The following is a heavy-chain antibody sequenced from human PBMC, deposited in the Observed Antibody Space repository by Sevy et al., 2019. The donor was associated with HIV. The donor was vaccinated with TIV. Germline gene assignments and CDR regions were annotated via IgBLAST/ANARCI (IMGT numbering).Heavy chain of an antibody. CDR2: INSNSGAI. CDR1: GHTFSDYY. Sequence: ASVKVSCKASGHTFSDYYIQWVRQAPGQGLEWMGWINSNSGAISYAQKFRDRVTMTSDTSISTAYMELSRLRSDDTAVYYCATLYSYDYWGQGTLVTVSS. V-gene: IGHV1-2*02. D-gene: IGHD2-2*02. CDR3: ATLYSYDY. J-gene: IGHJ4*02.